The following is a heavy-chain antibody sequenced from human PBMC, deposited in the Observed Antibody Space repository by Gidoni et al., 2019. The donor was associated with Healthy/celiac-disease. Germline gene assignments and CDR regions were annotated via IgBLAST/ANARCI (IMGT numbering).Heavy chain of an antibody. J-gene: IGHJ6*02. D-gene: IGHD2-15*01. V-gene: IGHV3-30-3*01. CDR3: ARDRDCSGGSCYSKYYFYYYVMDV. CDR1: GFTFGSYA. CDR2: RSVDGSNN. Sequence: QVQLVESGGGGVQPGRSMRLSCAASGFTFGSYAMHGVRRAPGKGLEWVAVRSVDGSNNYYSFSVKGRFTTSRDNSKDTLYLQMNSLRAEDTAVYYCARDRDCSGGSCYSKYYFYYYVMDVWVQVTTVTVSS.